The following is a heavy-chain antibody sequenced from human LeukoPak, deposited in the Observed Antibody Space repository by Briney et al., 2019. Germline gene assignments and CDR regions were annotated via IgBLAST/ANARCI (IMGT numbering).Heavy chain of an antibody. CDR1: GGSIGGYY. CDR3: ARSELLWFGGVNSGFDY. CDR2: IYYSGST. Sequence: KPSETLSLTCTVSGGSIGGYYWSWIRQPPGKGLEWIGYIYYSGSTNYNPSLKSRVTISLDTSKNQFSLKLSSVTAADTAVYYCARSELLWFGGVNSGFDYWGQGTLVTVSS. V-gene: IGHV4-59*01. D-gene: IGHD3-10*01. J-gene: IGHJ4*02.